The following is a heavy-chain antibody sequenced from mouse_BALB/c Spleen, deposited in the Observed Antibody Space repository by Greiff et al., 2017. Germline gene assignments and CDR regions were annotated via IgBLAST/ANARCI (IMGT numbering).Heavy chain of an antibody. V-gene: IGHV5-2*03. CDR1: EYEFPSHD. Sequence: EVNVVESGGGLVQPGESLKLSCESNEYEFPSHDMSWVRKTPEKRLELVAAINSDGGSTYYPDTMERRFIISRDNTKKTLYLQMRSLKSEDTAMYYCARDSGYDGGYAMDYWGQGTSVTVSS. D-gene: IGHD3-1*01. J-gene: IGHJ4*01. CDR2: INSDGGST. CDR3: ARDSGYDGGYAMDY.